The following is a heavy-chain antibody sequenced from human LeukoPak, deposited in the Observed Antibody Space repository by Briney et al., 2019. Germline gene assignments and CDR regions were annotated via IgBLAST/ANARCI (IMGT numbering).Heavy chain of an antibody. CDR3: ARDFMAAGQMGEFDY. V-gene: IGHV3-21*01. CDR1: GFTFSSYS. D-gene: IGHD6-13*01. J-gene: IGHJ4*02. CDR2: ISSSSSYV. Sequence: TGGSLRLSCAASGFTFSSYSMNWVRQAPGKGLEWVSSISSSSSYVYYADSVKGRFTISRDNAKNSLYLQMNSLRAEDTAVYYCARDFMAAGQMGEFDYWGQGTLVTVSS.